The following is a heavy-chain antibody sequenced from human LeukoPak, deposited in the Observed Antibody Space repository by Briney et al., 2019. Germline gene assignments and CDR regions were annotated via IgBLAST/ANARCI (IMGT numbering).Heavy chain of an antibody. CDR3: ARGGGYGDYDY. J-gene: IGHJ4*02. Sequence: GGSLRLSCAASGFTFSDHYMDWVRQAPGKGLEWVGRTRNKANGYTTEYAASVKGRFTISRDDSKNSLYLQMNSLKTEDTAVYYCARGGGYGDYDYWGQGTLVTVSS. CDR1: GFTFSDHY. CDR2: TRNKANGYTT. V-gene: IGHV3-72*01. D-gene: IGHD4-17*01.